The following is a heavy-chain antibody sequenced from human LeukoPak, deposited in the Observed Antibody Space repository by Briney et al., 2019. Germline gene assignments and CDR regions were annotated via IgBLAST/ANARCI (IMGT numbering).Heavy chain of an antibody. J-gene: IGHJ4*02. CDR1: RGSISSSSYY. CDR3: ARVPLPIAVDGQLGFDY. CDR2: IYYSGST. Sequence: SETLSLTCTVSRGSISSSSYYWGWIRQPPGKGLEWIVSIYYSGSTYYNPSLKSRVTISVDTSKNQFSLKLSSVTAADTAVYYCARVPLPIAVDGQLGFDYWGQRTLVTVSS. V-gene: IGHV4-39*07. D-gene: IGHD6-19*01.